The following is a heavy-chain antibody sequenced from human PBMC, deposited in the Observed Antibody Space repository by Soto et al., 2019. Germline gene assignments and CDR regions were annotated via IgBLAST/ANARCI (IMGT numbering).Heavy chain of an antibody. CDR3: ARVWRYYGSGSSSHDAFDI. V-gene: IGHV1-3*01. J-gene: IGHJ3*02. Sequence: ASVKVSCKASGYTFISNAMHWVRQAPGQRLEWMGWINADNGNTKYSQKFQGRVTLTRDTSASTAYMELSSLKSEDTAVYYCARVWRYYGSGSSSHDAFDIWGQGTMVTVSS. D-gene: IGHD3-10*01. CDR2: INADNGNT. CDR1: GYTFISNA.